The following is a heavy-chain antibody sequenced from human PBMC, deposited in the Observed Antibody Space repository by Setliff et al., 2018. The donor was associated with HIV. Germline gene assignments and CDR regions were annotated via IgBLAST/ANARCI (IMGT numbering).Heavy chain of an antibody. D-gene: IGHD2-2*01. V-gene: IGHV4-38-2*02. CDR3: TNNYYYYGMDV. CDR2: FYETGYT. J-gene: IGHJ6*02. CDR1: GDFISSDYY. Sequence: SETLSLTCTVSGDFISSDYYWGWIRQPPGKGLEWIGSFYETGYTYYNPSLKSRVIISLDTSKNHLSLKTEDSAVYYCSRDVLTNNYYYYGMDVWGQGTTVTVSS.